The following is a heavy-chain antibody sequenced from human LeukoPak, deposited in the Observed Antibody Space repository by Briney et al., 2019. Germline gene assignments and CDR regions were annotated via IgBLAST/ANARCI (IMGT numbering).Heavy chain of an antibody. J-gene: IGHJ3*02. CDR2: IYPGDSDT. V-gene: IGHV5-51*01. Sequence: GESLKISCKGSGYSFTSYWIGWVRQMPGKGLEWMGIIYPGDSDTRYSPSFQGQVTISADKSISTAYLQWSSLKASDTAMCYCARRHEDYYDSSGYYEGAFDIWGQGTMVTVSS. CDR1: GYSFTSYW. D-gene: IGHD3-22*01. CDR3: ARRHEDYYDSSGYYEGAFDI.